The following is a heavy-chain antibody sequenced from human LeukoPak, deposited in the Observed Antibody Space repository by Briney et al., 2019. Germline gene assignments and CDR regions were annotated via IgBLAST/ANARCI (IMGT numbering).Heavy chain of an antibody. CDR2: INDDTP. D-gene: IGHD3-3*01. J-gene: IGHJ5*02. CDR1: GFKFNTYS. V-gene: IGHV3-23*01. CDR3: IKEHDLWHEEGNWFDT. Sequence: GGSLRLSCTTSGFKFNTYSMSWVRQSPGKGLEWVSAINDDTPYYADSVKGRFTVSRDKSKDTLYLQLNSLRAEDTAIYYCIKEHDLWHEEGNWFDTWGQGVLVTVSS.